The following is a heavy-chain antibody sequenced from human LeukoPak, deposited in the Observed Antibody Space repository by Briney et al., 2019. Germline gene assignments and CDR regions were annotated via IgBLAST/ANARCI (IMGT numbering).Heavy chain of an antibody. CDR3: ARDSDSSGWLDYYMDV. Sequence: GGSLRLSCAASGFTFSSYSMNWVRQAPGKGLEWVSSISSSSSYIYYADSVKGRFTISRDNAKNSVYLQMNSLRAEDSAIYYCARDSDSSGWLDYYMDVWGKGTQVIISS. CDR1: GFTFSSYS. V-gene: IGHV3-21*01. CDR2: ISSSSSYI. J-gene: IGHJ6*03. D-gene: IGHD6-19*01.